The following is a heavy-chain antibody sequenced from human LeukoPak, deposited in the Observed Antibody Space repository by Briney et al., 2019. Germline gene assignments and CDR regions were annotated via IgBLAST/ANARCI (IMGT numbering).Heavy chain of an antibody. CDR2: IHYSGST. J-gene: IGHJ4*02. Sequence: PSETLSLTCAVSGGSISSGGYSWSWIRQPPGKGLEWIGYIHYSGSTNYNPSLKSRVTISVDTSKNQFSLKLSSVTAADTAVYYCARDLTRGGYFDYWGQGTLVTVSS. CDR3: ARDLTRGGYFDY. V-gene: IGHV4-61*08. D-gene: IGHD1-14*01. CDR1: GGSISSGGYS.